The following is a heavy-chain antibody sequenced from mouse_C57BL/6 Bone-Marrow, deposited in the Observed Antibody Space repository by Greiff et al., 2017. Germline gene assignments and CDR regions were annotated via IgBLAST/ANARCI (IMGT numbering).Heavy chain of an antibody. CDR1: GFSFNTYA. J-gene: IGHJ3*01. D-gene: IGHD4-1*01. CDR3: VRHGLTGSFAY. Sequence: GGGLVQPKGSLKLSCAASGFSFNTYAMNWVRQAPGKGLEWVARIRSKSNNYATYYADSVKDRFTISRDDSESMLYLQMNNLKTEDTAMYYCVRHGLTGSFAYWGQGTLVTVSA. V-gene: IGHV10-1*01. CDR2: IRSKSNNYAT.